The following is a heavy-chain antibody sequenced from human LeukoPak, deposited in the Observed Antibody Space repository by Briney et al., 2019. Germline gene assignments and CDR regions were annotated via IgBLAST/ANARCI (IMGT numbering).Heavy chain of an antibody. CDR3: AKGGWELLAGMDV. V-gene: IGHV3-21*04. J-gene: IGHJ6*02. CDR2: ISSSSYI. CDR1: GFTFSSYS. D-gene: IGHD1-26*01. Sequence: DPGGSLRLSCAASGFTFSSYSMNWVRQAPGKGLEWVSPISSSSYIYYADSVKGRFTISRDNAKNSLYLQMNSLRAEDTALYYCAKGGWELLAGMDVWGQGTTVTVSS.